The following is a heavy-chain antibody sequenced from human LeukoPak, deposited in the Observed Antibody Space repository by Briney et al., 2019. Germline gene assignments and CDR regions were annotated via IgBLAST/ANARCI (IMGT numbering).Heavy chain of an antibody. V-gene: IGHV3-74*01. CDR2: INSDGTRT. Sequence: PGGSLRLSCAASGSTFSSYWMHWVRQAPGKGLVWVSHINSDGTRTNYADSVKGRFTISRDNAKNPLYLQMNSLRAEDTAVYYCARVGCTSTSCYGLFEYWGQGTLVTVSS. CDR1: GSTFSSYW. CDR3: ARVGCTSTSCYGLFEY. J-gene: IGHJ4*02. D-gene: IGHD2-2*01.